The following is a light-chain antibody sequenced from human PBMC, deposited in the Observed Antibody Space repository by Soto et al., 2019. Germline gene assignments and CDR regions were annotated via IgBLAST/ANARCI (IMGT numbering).Light chain of an antibody. J-gene: IGKJ4*01. CDR3: QQYDNSPPSLT. Sequence: EIVLTQSPGTLSLSPGERATLYCRASQSVSSTYLAWYQQRPGQAPRLLIYGASSRATGIPDRFSGSGSGTDFTLTISRLEPEDFAVYYCQQYDNSPPSLTFGGGTKVEIK. V-gene: IGKV3-20*01. CDR1: QSVSSTY. CDR2: GAS.